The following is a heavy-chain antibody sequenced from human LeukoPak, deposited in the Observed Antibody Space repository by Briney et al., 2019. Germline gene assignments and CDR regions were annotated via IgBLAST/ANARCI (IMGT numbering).Heavy chain of an antibody. J-gene: IGHJ3*02. CDR3: AREARLGCSGGSCFNDAFDI. CDR2: INPNSGGT. CDR1: GYTFTGYY. Sequence: ASVKVSCKASGYTFTGYYMHWVRQAPGHGLEWMGRINPNSGGTNYAQKFQGRVTMTRDTSISTAYMELSRLRSDDTAVYYCAREARLGCSGGSCFNDAFDIWGQGTMVTVSS. V-gene: IGHV1-2*06. D-gene: IGHD2-15*01.